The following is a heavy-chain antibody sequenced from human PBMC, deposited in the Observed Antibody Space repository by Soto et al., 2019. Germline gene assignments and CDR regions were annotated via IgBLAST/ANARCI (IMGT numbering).Heavy chain of an antibody. V-gene: IGHV1-3*01. CDR3: ARPSSGWYAAGAFDI. CDR2: INAGNGNT. D-gene: IGHD6-19*01. CDR1: GYTFTSYA. J-gene: IGHJ3*02. Sequence: ASLKVSCKASGYTFTSYAMHWVRQAPGQRLEWMGWINAGNGNTKYSQKFQGRVTITRDTSASTAYMEPSSLRSEDTAVYYCARPSSGWYAAGAFDIWGQGTMVTVS.